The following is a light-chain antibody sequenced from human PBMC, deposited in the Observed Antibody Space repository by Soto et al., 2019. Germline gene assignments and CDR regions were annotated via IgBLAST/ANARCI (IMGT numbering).Light chain of an antibody. J-gene: IGLJ2*01. CDR2: STN. CDR3: ALYMGSGIGV. CDR1: SGSVSSSYY. V-gene: IGLV8-61*01. Sequence: QTVVTQEPSFSVSPGRTVTLTCGLSSGSVSSSYYPSWYQQTPGQAPRTLIYSTNTRSSGVPDRFSGSILGNKAALTIRGAQADDESDYYCALYMGSGIGVFGGGTKVTVL.